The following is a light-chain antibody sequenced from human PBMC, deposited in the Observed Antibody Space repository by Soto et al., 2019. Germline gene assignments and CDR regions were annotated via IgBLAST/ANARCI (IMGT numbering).Light chain of an antibody. CDR3: QQRSNWPVT. V-gene: IGKV3-11*01. Sequence: EIMWTQSPATLSFSPGERATLSCSASQSVSSYLAWYQQKPGESLRLLMYDASNRATGIPARFSGSGSGTDFTLTISSLEPEDFAVYYCQQRSNWPVTFGQGTKV. J-gene: IGKJ1*01. CDR2: DAS. CDR1: QSVSSY.